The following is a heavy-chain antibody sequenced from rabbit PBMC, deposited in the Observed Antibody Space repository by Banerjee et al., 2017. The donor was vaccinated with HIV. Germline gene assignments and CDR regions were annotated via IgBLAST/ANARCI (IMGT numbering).Heavy chain of an antibody. Sequence: QEQLVESGGGLVQPEGSLTLTCTASGFSFSSSYYMCWVRQAPGKGLEWIGCIYTGNGNTYYASWAKGRFTISKTSSTTVTLQMTSLTAADTATYFCARDRDTGTVYYFDLWGQGTLVTVS. CDR3: ARDRDTGTVYYFDL. CDR2: IYTGNGNT. V-gene: IGHV1S45*01. J-gene: IGHJ4*01. D-gene: IGHD7-1*01. CDR1: GFSFSSSYY.